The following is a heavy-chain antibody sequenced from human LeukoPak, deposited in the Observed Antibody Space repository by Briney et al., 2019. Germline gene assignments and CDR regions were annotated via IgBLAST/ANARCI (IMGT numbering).Heavy chain of an antibody. Sequence: SQTLSLTCTVSGGSISSSNYYWNWIRQPAGKGLEWIGRIYTSGSTNYNPSLKSRVTISVDTSKNQFSLKVSSVTAADTAVYYCARKAPYYSDGSGPLGTYYFDYWGQGTLVTVSS. D-gene: IGHD3-22*01. J-gene: IGHJ4*02. CDR1: GGSISSSNYY. CDR2: IYTSGST. CDR3: ARKAPYYSDGSGPLGTYYFDY. V-gene: IGHV4-61*02.